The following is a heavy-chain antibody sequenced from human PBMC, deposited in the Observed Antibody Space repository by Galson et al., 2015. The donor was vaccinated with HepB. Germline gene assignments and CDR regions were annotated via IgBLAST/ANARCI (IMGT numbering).Heavy chain of an antibody. CDR1: GFTVSSNY. CDR3: ARDHSMLSCSGGSCYSNYYGMDV. Sequence: LRLSCAASGFTVSSNYMSWVRQAPGKGLEWVSVVYSGGSTYYADSVKGRFTISRDNSKNTLYLQMNSLRAEDTAVYYCARDHSMLSCSGGSCYSNYYGMDVWGQGTTVTVSS. CDR2: VYSGGST. V-gene: IGHV3-53*01. J-gene: IGHJ6*02. D-gene: IGHD2-15*01.